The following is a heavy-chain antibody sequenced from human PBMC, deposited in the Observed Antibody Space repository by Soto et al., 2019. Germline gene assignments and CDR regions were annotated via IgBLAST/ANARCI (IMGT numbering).Heavy chain of an antibody. J-gene: IGHJ4*02. Sequence: QVQLVQSGAEVKKPGASVKVSCKASGYTFTSYGISWVRQAPGQGLEWMGWISAYNGNTNYAQKLQGRVTMTTDTSTSPADMELRRLRSDDTAVYYCARSPYGSSWYRDYWGQGTLVTVSS. CDR2: ISAYNGNT. CDR1: GYTFTSYG. CDR3: ARSPYGSSWYRDY. V-gene: IGHV1-18*01. D-gene: IGHD6-13*01.